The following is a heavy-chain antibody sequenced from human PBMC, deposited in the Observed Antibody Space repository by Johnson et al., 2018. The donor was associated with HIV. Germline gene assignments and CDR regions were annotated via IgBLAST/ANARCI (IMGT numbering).Heavy chain of an antibody. CDR1: GFTFSSYG. CDR2: IRYDGSNK. J-gene: IGHJ3*02. Sequence: QVQLVESGGGVVKHGGSLRLSCAASGFTFSSYGMHWVRQAPGKGLEWVAFIRYDGSNKYYAESVKGRFTISRDNSKNTLYLQMNSLRAEDTAVYYCARLPSWRGAFDIWGQGTMVTVSS. D-gene: IGHD3-10*01. V-gene: IGHV3-30*02. CDR3: ARLPSWRGAFDI.